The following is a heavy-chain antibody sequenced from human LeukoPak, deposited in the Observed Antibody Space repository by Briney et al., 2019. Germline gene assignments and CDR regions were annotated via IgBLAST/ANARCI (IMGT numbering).Heavy chain of an antibody. V-gene: IGHV4-39*07. D-gene: IGHD1-26*01. CDR3: ARERPELLDAFDI. CDR1: GGSISSSSYY. CDR2: IYTSGST. J-gene: IGHJ3*02. Sequence: SETLSLTCTVSGGSISSSSYYWGWIRQPPGKGLEWIGRIYTSGSTNYNPSLKSRVTMSVDTSKNQFSLKLSSVTAAVTAVYYCARERPELLDAFDIWGQGTMVTVSS.